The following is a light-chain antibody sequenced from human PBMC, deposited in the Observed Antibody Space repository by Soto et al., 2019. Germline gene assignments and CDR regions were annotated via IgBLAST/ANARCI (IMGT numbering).Light chain of an antibody. CDR1: QSVSSY. V-gene: IGKV3-11*01. CDR3: QQRSNLLT. Sequence: EIVLTQSPAILSLSPGERATLSCGASQSVSSYLAWYQQKPGQAPRLLIYDASNRATGIPARFSGSGSGTDFTLTISSLEPEDFAIYYCQQRSNLLTFGGGTKVEIK. CDR2: DAS. J-gene: IGKJ4*01.